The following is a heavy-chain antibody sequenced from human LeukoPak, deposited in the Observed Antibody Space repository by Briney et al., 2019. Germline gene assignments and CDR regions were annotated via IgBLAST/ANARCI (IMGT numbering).Heavy chain of an antibody. CDR3: AREGIRIAAAGTIDY. V-gene: IGHV1-18*04. D-gene: IGHD6-13*01. CDR1: GYTFTGYY. J-gene: IGHJ4*02. CDR2: ISTYNGNT. Sequence: ASVTVSCKASGYTFTGYYMHWVRQAPGQGLEWMGWISTYNGNTNYAQKLQDRVTMTTDTSTSTAYMELRSLRSDDTAMYYCAREGIRIAAAGTIDYWGQGTLVTVSS.